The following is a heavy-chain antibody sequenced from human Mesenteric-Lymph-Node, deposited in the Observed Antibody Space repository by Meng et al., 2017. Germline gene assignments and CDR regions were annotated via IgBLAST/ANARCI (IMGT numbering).Heavy chain of an antibody. D-gene: IGHD5-12*01. CDR3: ARMGGYSGYDLGY. CDR2: IWYDGSKT. V-gene: IGHV3-33*01. CDR1: GFGFSGYG. J-gene: IGHJ4*02. Sequence: QVQLVESGGGVVQVGRSLRLSCRSSGFGFSGYGMHWVRQAPGMGLEWVAVIWYDGSKTFYADSVKGRFTISRDNSKNMAYLQMNNLRVDDTAVYYCARMGGYSGYDLGYWGQGTLVTVSS.